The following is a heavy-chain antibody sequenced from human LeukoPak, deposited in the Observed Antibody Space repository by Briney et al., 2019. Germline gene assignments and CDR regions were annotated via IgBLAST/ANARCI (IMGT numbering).Heavy chain of an antibody. CDR3: ARPASRGVGRYFDL. CDR2: LSGSGDNT. J-gene: IGHJ2*01. D-gene: IGHD3-10*01. V-gene: IGHV3-23*01. CDR1: GFTFSSYS. Sequence: GGSLRLSCAASGFTFSSYSMNWVRQAPGKGLEWVSALSGSGDNTYYADSVKGRFTISRDNSKNTLYLQMNSLRAEDTALYYCARPASRGVGRYFDLWGRGSLVTVSS.